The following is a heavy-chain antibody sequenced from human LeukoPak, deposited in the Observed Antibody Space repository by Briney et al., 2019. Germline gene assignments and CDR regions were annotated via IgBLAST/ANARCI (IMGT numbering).Heavy chain of an antibody. J-gene: IGHJ4*02. Sequence: GRSLRLSCAASGFTFSSYGMHWVRQAPGKGLEWVAVIWYDGSNKYYADSVKGRFTISRDNSKNTLYLQMNSLTAEDTAVYFCARYGSGWGFDYWGQGTLVTVSS. CDR3: ARYGSGWGFDY. D-gene: IGHD6-19*01. CDR1: GFTFSSYG. V-gene: IGHV3-33*01. CDR2: IWYDGSNK.